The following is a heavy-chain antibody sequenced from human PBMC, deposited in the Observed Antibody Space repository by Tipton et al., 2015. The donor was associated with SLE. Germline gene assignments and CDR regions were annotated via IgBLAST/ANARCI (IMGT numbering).Heavy chain of an antibody. CDR2: IYYSGST. CDR3: ARAYSSSWYKVPDY. Sequence: TLSLTCTVSGGSISSHYWSWIRQPPGKGLEWIGYIYYSGSTNYNPSLKSRVTISVDTSKNQFSLKLSSVTAADTAVYYCARAYSSSWYKVPDYWGQGTLVTVSS. CDR1: GGSISSHY. J-gene: IGHJ4*02. V-gene: IGHV4-59*08. D-gene: IGHD6-13*01.